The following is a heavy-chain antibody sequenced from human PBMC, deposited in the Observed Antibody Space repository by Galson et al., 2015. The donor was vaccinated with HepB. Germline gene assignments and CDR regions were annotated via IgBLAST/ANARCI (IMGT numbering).Heavy chain of an antibody. CDR1: GFTFSSYA. CDR3: AKDRPSKWYSSSSMEAFDY. D-gene: IGHD6-6*01. CDR2: ISGSGGST. Sequence: SLRLSCAASGFTFSSYAMSWVRQAPGKGLEWVSAISGSGGSTYYADSVKGRFTISRDNSKNTVYLQMNSLRAEDTAVYYCAKDRPSKWYSSSSMEAFDYWGQGTLVTVSS. J-gene: IGHJ4*02. V-gene: IGHV3-23*01.